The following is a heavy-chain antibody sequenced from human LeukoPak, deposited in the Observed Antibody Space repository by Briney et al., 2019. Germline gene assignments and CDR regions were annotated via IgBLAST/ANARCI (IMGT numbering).Heavy chain of an antibody. D-gene: IGHD2-15*01. V-gene: IGHV3-23*01. J-gene: IGHJ4*02. CDR2: ISGSGGSS. CDR3: AKGGRYCSGGNCYFFDY. Sequence: GGSLRLSCAASGFTFSSYGMSWVRQAPGKGLEWVSAISGSGGSSYYADSVKGRFTISRDNSKTTLYLQMNSLRADDTAVYYCAKGGRYCSGGNCYFFDYWGQGTLVTVSS. CDR1: GFTFSSYG.